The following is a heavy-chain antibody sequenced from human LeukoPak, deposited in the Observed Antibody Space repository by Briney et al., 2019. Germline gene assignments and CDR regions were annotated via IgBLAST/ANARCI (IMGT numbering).Heavy chain of an antibody. D-gene: IGHD1-26*01. Sequence: GSLRLSCAASGFTFSSYAISWVRPAPGKGLAWVSAISNSGRTYYGDSVKGRFTISRDNSKNTVQLQMNSLRAEDTAVYYCAKESPYAVGGTGRVYYFDYWGQGALVTVSS. V-gene: IGHV3-23*01. CDR1: GFTFSSYA. CDR2: ISNSGRT. CDR3: AKESPYAVGGTGRVYYFDY. J-gene: IGHJ4*02.